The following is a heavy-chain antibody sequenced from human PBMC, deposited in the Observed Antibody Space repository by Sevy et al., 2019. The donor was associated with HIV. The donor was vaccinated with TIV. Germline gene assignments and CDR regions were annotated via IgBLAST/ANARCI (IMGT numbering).Heavy chain of an antibody. J-gene: IGHJ4*02. D-gene: IGHD3-22*01. Sequence: GGSLRLSCAASGFTFSSYWMSWVRQAPGKGLEWVANIKQDGSEKYYVDSVKGRFTISRDNAKNSLYRQMNSLRAEDTAVYYCARGLTYYDSSGYVYWGQGTLVTVSS. V-gene: IGHV3-7*04. CDR1: GFTFSSYW. CDR2: IKQDGSEK. CDR3: ARGLTYYDSSGYVY.